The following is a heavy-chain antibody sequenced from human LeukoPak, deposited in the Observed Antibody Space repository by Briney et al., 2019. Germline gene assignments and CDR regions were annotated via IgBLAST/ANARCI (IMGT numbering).Heavy chain of an antibody. CDR1: GYSFSGYY. V-gene: IGHV1-2*02. Sequence: ASVKVSCKASGYSFSGYYLHWVRQAPGQGLEWMGWFNPDGGDTKYAQKFQGRVTMTRDTSISTAYVDLSRLRSDDTAVYYCARSKPAAGIGFFDYWGQGAWSPSP. J-gene: IGHJ4*02. CDR2: FNPDGGDT. CDR3: ARSKPAAGIGFFDY. D-gene: IGHD2-2*01.